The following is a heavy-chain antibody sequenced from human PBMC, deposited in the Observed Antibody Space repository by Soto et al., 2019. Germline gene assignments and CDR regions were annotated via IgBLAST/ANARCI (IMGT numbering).Heavy chain of an antibody. CDR3: AKDLYTLNYDFRGRDV. CDR2: IGWNSGSI. V-gene: IGHV3-9*01. CDR1: GYTFTSHD. J-gene: IGHJ6*02. Sequence: SCKASGYTFTSHDIIWVRQAAGQGLEWVSGIGWNSGSIGYADSVKGRFTISRDNAKNSLFLQMNSLRAEDTALYYCAKDLYTLNYDFRGRDVWGHGRTVAVA. D-gene: IGHD3-3*01.